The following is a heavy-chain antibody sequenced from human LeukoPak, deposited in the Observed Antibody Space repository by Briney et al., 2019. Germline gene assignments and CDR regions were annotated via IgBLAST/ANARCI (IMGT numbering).Heavy chain of an antibody. V-gene: IGHV3-7*01. J-gene: IGHJ4*02. CDR1: GFPFSPDW. D-gene: IGHD5-18*01. Sequence: GGSLRLSCAASGFPFSPDWMSWVRQAPGKGLEWVAMIKKSGSETHYVDSAKGRFTISRDSARNSLYLQMSSLKADDTAVYYCASLDTAAIRTGGYWGQGTLVTVSS. CDR2: IKKSGSET. CDR3: ASLDTAAIRTGGY.